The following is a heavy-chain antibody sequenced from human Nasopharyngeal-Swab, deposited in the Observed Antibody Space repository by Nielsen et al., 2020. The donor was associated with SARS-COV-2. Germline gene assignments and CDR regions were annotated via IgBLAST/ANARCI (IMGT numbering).Heavy chain of an antibody. D-gene: IGHD3-22*01. Sequence: GGSLRLSCAASGFTFSSYGMHWVRQAPGKGLEWVSAISGSGGSTYYADSVKGRFTISRDNSKNTLYLQMNSLRAEDTAVYYCAKDEPYYDSSGYNYYYYYMDVWGKGTTVTVSS. V-gene: IGHV3-23*01. CDR3: AKDEPYYDSSGYNYYYYYMDV. J-gene: IGHJ6*03. CDR2: ISGSGGST. CDR1: GFTFSSYG.